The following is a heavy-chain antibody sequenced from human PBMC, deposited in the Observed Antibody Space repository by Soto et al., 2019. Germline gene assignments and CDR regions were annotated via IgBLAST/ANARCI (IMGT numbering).Heavy chain of an antibody. CDR2: ISYDGSNK. V-gene: IGHV3-30-3*01. CDR3: ARAPSRWELTNFDY. Sequence: TGGSMRLSCAASGFTFSSYAMHWVRQAPGKGLEWVAVISYDGSNKYYADSVKGRFTISRDNSKNTLYLQMNSLRAEDTAVYYCARAPSRWELTNFDYWGQGTLVTVSS. D-gene: IGHD1-26*01. J-gene: IGHJ4*02. CDR1: GFTFSSYA.